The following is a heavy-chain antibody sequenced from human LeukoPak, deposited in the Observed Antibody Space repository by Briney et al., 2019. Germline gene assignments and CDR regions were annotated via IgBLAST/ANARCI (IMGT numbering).Heavy chain of an antibody. V-gene: IGHV1-69*13. CDR2: IIPIFGTA. Sequence: SVKVSCKASGGTFTSYAISWVRQAPGQGLEWMGGIIPIFGTANYAQKFQGRVTITADESTSTAYMELSSLRSEDTAVYYCARDRTKVNYDFWSGSPLDYWGQGTLVTVSS. D-gene: IGHD3-3*01. CDR1: GGTFTSYA. CDR3: ARDRTKVNYDFWSGSPLDY. J-gene: IGHJ4*02.